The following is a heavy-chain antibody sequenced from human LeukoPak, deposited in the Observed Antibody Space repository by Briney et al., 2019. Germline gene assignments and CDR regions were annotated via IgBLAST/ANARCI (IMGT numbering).Heavy chain of an antibody. J-gene: IGHJ4*02. CDR3: ARDSSGSY. CDR2: ISSSSSYI. V-gene: IGHV3-21*01. D-gene: IGHD3-22*01. CDR1: GFTFSSYS. Sequence: GGSLRLSCAASGFTFSSYSMKWVRQAPGKGLEWVSSISSSSSYIYYADSVKGRFTISRDNAKKSLYLQMNTLRAEDTAVYYCARDSSGSYWGQGTLVTVSS.